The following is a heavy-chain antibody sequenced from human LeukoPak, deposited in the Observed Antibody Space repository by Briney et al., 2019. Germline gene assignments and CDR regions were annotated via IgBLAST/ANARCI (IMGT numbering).Heavy chain of an antibody. CDR2: IYYSGST. V-gene: IGHV4-59*08. CDR1: GGSISSYY. CDR3: ARHGNLVVPANYYYMDV. D-gene: IGHD2-2*01. J-gene: IGHJ6*03. Sequence: SETLSLTCTVSGGSISSYYWSWIRQPPGKGLEWIGYIYYSGSTNYNPSLKSRVTISVDTSKNQFSLKLSSVTAADTAVYYCARHGNLVVPANYYYMDVWGKGTTVTVS.